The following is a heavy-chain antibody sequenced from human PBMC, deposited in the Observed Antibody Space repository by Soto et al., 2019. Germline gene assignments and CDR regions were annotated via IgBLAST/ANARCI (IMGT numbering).Heavy chain of an antibody. J-gene: IGHJ5*02. Sequence: PSETLSLTCTVSGGSLSSYYWSWIRQPPGKGLEWIGYIYYSGSTNYNPSLKSRVTISVDTSKNQFSLKLSSVTAADTAVYYCARVLGSYTWFDPWGQGTLVTVSS. D-gene: IGHD3-10*01. CDR3: ARVLGSYTWFDP. V-gene: IGHV4-59*01. CDR2: IYYSGST. CDR1: GGSLSSYY.